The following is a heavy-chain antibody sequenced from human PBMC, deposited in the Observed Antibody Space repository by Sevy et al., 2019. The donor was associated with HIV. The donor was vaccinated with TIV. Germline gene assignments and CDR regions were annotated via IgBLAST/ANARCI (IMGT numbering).Heavy chain of an antibody. Sequence: ASVKVSCKASGYTFTSYGISWVRQAPGQGLEWMGWISAYNGNTNYAQKLQGRVTMTTDTSTSTAYMDLRSLRSDDTALYYCALLDAPIVVVTSHPGDASNDYWGQGTLVTVSS. CDR1: GYTFTSYG. CDR3: ALLDAPIVVVTSHPGDASNDY. J-gene: IGHJ4*02. CDR2: ISAYNGNT. D-gene: IGHD3-22*01. V-gene: IGHV1-18*01.